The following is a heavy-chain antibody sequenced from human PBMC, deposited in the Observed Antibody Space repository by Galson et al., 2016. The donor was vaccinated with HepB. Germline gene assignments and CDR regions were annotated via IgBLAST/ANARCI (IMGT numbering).Heavy chain of an antibody. CDR1: GYIFTNYA. D-gene: IGHD1-26*01. V-gene: IGHV1-3*04. J-gene: IGHJ4*02. CDR3: ARDEELPGDY. CDR2: INTDNGNT. Sequence: SVKVSCKASGYIFTNYAIQWVRQAPGQRLQWMGWINTDNGNTEYSQEFQGRVTITRDTSASTAYMELSSLRSEDTAVYYCARDEELPGDYWGQGTLVTVSS.